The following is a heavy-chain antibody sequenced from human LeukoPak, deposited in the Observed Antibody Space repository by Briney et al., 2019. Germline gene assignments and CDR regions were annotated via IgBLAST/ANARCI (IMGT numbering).Heavy chain of an antibody. Sequence: GGSLRLSCAASGFTFSSYSMNWVRQAPGKGPEWVSSISSSSSYIYYADSVKGRFTISRDNAKNSLYLQMNSLRAEDTAVYYCARGYDYVWGSYLLAPYYFDYWGQGTLVTVSS. D-gene: IGHD3-16*01. J-gene: IGHJ4*02. CDR1: GFTFSSYS. CDR2: ISSSSSYI. V-gene: IGHV3-21*01. CDR3: ARGYDYVWGSYLLAPYYFDY.